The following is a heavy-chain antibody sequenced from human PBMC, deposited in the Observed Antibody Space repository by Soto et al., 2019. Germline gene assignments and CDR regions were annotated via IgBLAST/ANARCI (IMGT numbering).Heavy chain of an antibody. CDR2: IFYSGST. J-gene: IGHJ4*02. V-gene: IGHV4-39*01. CDR3: AGFVVPASRNTGFDY. D-gene: IGHD2-15*01. CDR1: GVSINANNYY. Sequence: SETLSLTCTVSGVSINANNYYWGWVRQPPGKGLEWIGNIFYSGSTFYNPSLRSRLTISVDTSKNQFSLRLNSVTAADAAVYYCAGFVVPASRNTGFDYWGQGTLVTVSS.